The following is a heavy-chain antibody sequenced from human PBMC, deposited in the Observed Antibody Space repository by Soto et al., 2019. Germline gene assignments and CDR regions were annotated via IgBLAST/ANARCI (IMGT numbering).Heavy chain of an antibody. CDR1: GYTFTSHG. CDR3: ARDLGSTILNYYYYYGMDV. D-gene: IGHD2-15*01. CDR2: ISAYNGNT. J-gene: IGHJ6*02. Sequence: ASVKVSCKASGYTFTSHGISWVRQAPGQGLEWMGWISAYNGNTNYAQKLQGRVTMTTDTSTSTAYMELRSLRSDDTAVYYCARDLGSTILNYYYYYGMDVCGQRTTVTVSS. V-gene: IGHV1-18*04.